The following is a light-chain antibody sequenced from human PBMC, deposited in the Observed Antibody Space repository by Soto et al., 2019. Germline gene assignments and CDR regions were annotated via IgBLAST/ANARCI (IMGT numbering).Light chain of an antibody. CDR2: EVS. CDR3: SSYAGSNFYV. J-gene: IGLJ1*01. V-gene: IGLV2-8*01. CDR1: ISDVGGYNY. Sequence: QPALTQPASASGSPGQSVTISCTGTISDVGGYNYVSWYQQHPGKAPKLMIYEVSKRPSGVPDRFSGSKSGNTASLTVSGLQAEDEADYYCSSYAGSNFYVFGTGTKVTVL.